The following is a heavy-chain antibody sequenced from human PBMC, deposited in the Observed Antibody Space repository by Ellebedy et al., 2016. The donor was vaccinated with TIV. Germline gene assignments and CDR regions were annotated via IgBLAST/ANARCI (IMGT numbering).Heavy chain of an antibody. CDR2: IKRDGLGE. J-gene: IGHJ4*02. V-gene: IGHV3-7*01. CDR1: GFPFSSYW. D-gene: IGHD1-26*01. CDR3: ANSGGGY. Sequence: GESLKISCVVSGFPFSSYWMSWVRQAPGKGLEWVATIKRDGLGEYSVDSVKGRFTISRDDAKNSLYLQMNSLIAEDTAVYYCANSGGGYWGQGTRVVVSS.